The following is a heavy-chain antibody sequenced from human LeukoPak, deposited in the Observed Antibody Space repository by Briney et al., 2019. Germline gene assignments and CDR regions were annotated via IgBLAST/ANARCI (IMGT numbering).Heavy chain of an antibody. CDR2: IYNSGTT. Sequence: SETLSLTCTVSGDSISSYYWSWIRQPPGKGLEWIGYIYNSGTTNYNPSLKSRLTISVDTSKNQFSLKLSSVTAADTAMYYCARRGSGWWNFDYWGQGTLVTVSS. V-gene: IGHV4-59*08. D-gene: IGHD6-19*01. CDR3: ARRGSGWWNFDY. CDR1: GDSISSYY. J-gene: IGHJ4*02.